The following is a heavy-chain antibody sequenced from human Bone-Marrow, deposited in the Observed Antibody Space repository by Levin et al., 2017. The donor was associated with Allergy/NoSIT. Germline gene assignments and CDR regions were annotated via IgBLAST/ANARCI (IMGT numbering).Heavy chain of an antibody. CDR1: GFTFSSYR. J-gene: IGHJ4*02. D-gene: IGHD1-26*01. CDR2: ISSSSSTI. V-gene: IGHV3-48*04. Sequence: SCAASGFTFSSYRMNWVRQAPGKGLEWVSYISSSSSTIYYADSVKGRFTISRDNAKNSLYLQMNSLRAEDTAVYYCARAAIVGATFPDYWGQGTLVTVSS. CDR3: ARAAIVGATFPDY.